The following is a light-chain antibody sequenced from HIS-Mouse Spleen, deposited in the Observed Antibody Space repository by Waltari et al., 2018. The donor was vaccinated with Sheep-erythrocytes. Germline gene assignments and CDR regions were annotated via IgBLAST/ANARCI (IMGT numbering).Light chain of an antibody. CDR1: QSISSW. V-gene: IGKV1-5*03. Sequence: DIQMTQSPSTLSASVGDRVTITCRASQSISSWLAWYQQKPGKAPKLLIYKASSLESGVTSRFSGSGSGTEFTPTISSLQPDDFATYYCQQYNSYSWTFGQGTKVEIK. CDR2: KAS. J-gene: IGKJ1*01. CDR3: QQYNSYSWT.